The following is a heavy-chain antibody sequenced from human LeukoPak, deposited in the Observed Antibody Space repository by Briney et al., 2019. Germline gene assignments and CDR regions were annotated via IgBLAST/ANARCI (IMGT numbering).Heavy chain of an antibody. D-gene: IGHD2-2*01. CDR3: ARGIVVVPAAPLAFDP. V-gene: IGHV3-7*01. Sequence: PGGSLRLSCAASGFTFSSYWMSWVRQAPGKGLEWVANIKQDGSEKYYVDSVKGRFTISRDNAKNSLYLQMNSLRAEDTAVYYCARGIVVVPAAPLAFDPWGQGTLVTVSS. CDR2: IKQDGSEK. CDR1: GFTFSSYW. J-gene: IGHJ5*02.